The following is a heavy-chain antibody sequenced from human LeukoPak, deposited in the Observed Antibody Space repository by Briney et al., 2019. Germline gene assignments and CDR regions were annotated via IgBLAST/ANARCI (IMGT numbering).Heavy chain of an antibody. CDR3: ARDRRDIVVVVAATPSYYMDV. J-gene: IGHJ6*03. Sequence: GGSLRLSCAASGFTFSSYGMSWVRQAPGKGLEWVSAISGSGGSTYYADSVKGRFTISRDNSKNTLYLQMNSLRAEDTAVYYCARDRRDIVVVVAATPSYYMDVWGKGTTVTVSS. CDR1: GFTFSSYG. V-gene: IGHV3-23*01. D-gene: IGHD2-15*01. CDR2: ISGSGGST.